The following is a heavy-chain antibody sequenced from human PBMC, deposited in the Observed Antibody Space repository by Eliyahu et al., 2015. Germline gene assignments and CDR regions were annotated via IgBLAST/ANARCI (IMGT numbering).Heavy chain of an antibody. Sequence: RNYMTWVRQAPGKGLEWVSVIYSGGSTQYADSVKGRFTISRDTSQNTVDLQMNSLRSEDTGLYYCARGSGGSIFDFWGQGTQVTVSS. V-gene: IGHV3-66*01. CDR2: IYSGGST. D-gene: IGHD1-14*01. J-gene: IGHJ4*02. CDR3: ARGSGGSIFDF. CDR1: RNY.